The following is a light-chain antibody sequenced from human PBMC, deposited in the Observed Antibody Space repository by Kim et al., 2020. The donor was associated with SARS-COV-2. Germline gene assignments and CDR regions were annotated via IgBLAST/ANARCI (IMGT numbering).Light chain of an antibody. CDR1: DSNIGAGYD. Sequence: QSVLTQPPSVSGAPGQRVTISCTGSDSNIGAGYDVYWYQQIPGTAPRLLFSGNTNRPSEVPDRFSGSKSGNLASLAITGLQAEDEADYYCQSFDSRLYYWVFGGGTKLTVL. CDR3: QSFDSRLYYWV. CDR2: GNT. V-gene: IGLV1-40*01. J-gene: IGLJ3*02.